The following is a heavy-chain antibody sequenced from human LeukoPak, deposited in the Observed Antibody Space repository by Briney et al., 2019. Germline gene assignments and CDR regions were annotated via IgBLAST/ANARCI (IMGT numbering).Heavy chain of an antibody. CDR2: INPNSGGT. Sequence: VASVKVSCKASGYTFTGYYMHWVRQAPGQGLEWMGWINPNSGGTNYAQKFQGRVTMTRDTSISTAYMELSRLRSDDTAVYYCATSRGSPDYYFDYWGQGTLVTVSS. V-gene: IGHV1-2*02. CDR1: GYTFTGYY. J-gene: IGHJ4*02. CDR3: ATSRGSPDYYFDY. D-gene: IGHD2-21*02.